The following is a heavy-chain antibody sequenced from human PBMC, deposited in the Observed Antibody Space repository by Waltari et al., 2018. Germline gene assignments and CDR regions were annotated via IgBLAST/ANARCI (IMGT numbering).Heavy chain of an antibody. CDR2: IESDESRT. V-gene: IGHV3-74*03. Sequence: EVQLVESGGALVQPGGWLGLSCAPSGFTFSTYWMHWVRQAPGKGLMGVAHIESDESRTTYAESVKGRFTISRDNAKNTVYLQMNSLRDEDTAVYYCVRDEPGDGLDYWGQGTLVTVSS. CDR3: VRDEPGDGLDY. J-gene: IGHJ4*02. CDR1: GFTFSTYW. D-gene: IGHD7-27*01.